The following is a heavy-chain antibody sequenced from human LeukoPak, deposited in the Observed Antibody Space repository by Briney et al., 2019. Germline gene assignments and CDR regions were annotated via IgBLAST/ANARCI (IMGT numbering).Heavy chain of an antibody. CDR3: ARGPWSGYYTPFDY. J-gene: IGHJ4*02. Sequence: GESLKISCKGSGYSFTNFWNGWVRQMPGKGLEWMGILYPGDSDTRYSPSFQGQVSISADKSISTAYLQWSSLKASDTAMYYCARGPWSGYYTPFDYWGQGTLVTVSS. CDR1: GYSFTNFW. D-gene: IGHD3-3*01. CDR2: LYPGDSDT. V-gene: IGHV5-51*01.